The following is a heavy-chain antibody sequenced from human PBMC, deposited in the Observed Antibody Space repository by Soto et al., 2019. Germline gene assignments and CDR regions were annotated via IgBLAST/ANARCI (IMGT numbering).Heavy chain of an antibody. CDR3: ARDRGRCSGGSCFDPYYYYYGMDV. Sequence: GGSLRLSCAASGFTVSSNYMSWVRQAPGKGLEWVSVIYSGGSTYYADSVKGRFTISRDNSKNTLYLQMNSLRAEDTAVYYCARDRGRCSGGSCFDPYYYYYGMDVWGQGTTVTVSS. J-gene: IGHJ6*02. CDR2: IYSGGST. V-gene: IGHV3-53*01. D-gene: IGHD2-15*01. CDR1: GFTVSSNY.